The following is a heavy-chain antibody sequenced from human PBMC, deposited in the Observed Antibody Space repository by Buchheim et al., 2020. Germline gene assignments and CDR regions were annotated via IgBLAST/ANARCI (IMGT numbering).Heavy chain of an antibody. V-gene: IGHV3-30*04. Sequence: QVQLVESGGGVVQPGRSLRLSCAASGFTFSSYAMHWVRQAPGKGLEWVAVISYDGSNKYYADSVKGRFNISRDNSKNTLYVQMNSLRAEDTAVYYCARDQDYGGNSGPEMVYYYYGMDVWGQGTT. D-gene: IGHD4-23*01. CDR2: ISYDGSNK. CDR1: GFTFSSYA. CDR3: ARDQDYGGNSGPEMVYYYYGMDV. J-gene: IGHJ6*02.